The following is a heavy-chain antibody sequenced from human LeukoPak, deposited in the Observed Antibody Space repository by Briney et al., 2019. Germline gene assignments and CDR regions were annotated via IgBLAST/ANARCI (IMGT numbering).Heavy chain of an antibody. CDR3: ARELPFDY. CDR2: ISGDGSST. Sequence: PGGSLRLSCAASGFTFSSYWMHWVRQAPGKGLVWVSRISGDGSSTTYAESVKGRFTISRDNAKSTLYLQMNSLRAEDTAVYYCARELPFDYWGQGTLVTVSS. CDR1: GFTFSSYW. V-gene: IGHV3-74*01. J-gene: IGHJ4*02.